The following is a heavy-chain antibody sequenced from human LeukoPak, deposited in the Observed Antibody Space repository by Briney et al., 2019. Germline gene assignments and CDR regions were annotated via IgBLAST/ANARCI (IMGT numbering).Heavy chain of an antibody. Sequence: PSETLSLTCTVSGGSISSYYWSWIRQPPGKGLEWIGYIYYSGSTNYNPSLKSRVTISVDTSKNQFSLKLSSVTAADTAVYYCARGLTRYYYYGMDVWGQGTTVTVS. V-gene: IGHV4-59*01. CDR2: IYYSGST. D-gene: IGHD2-21*02. CDR1: GGSISSYY. J-gene: IGHJ6*02. CDR3: ARGLTRYYYYGMDV.